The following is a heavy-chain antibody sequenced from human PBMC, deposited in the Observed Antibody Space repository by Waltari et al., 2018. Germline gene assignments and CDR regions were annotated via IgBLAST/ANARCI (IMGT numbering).Heavy chain of an antibody. D-gene: IGHD6-13*01. Sequence: QVQLQQWGAGLLKPSETLALTCVVPGGSLSGYYWSWIRQAPGKGLEWIGEIIHSGSSNYNASLKGRVTISIDTSKNEFSLNLSSVTAADTAIYYCAREREGIGASGTFYYYGMDVWGQGTTVTVSS. CDR1: GGSLSGYY. CDR3: AREREGIGASGTFYYYGMDV. V-gene: IGHV4-34*12. CDR2: IIHSGSS. J-gene: IGHJ6*02.